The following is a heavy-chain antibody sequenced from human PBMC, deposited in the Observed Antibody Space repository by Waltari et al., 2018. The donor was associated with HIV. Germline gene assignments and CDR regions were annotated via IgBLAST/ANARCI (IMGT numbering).Heavy chain of an antibody. CDR2: VNYDGWP. V-gene: IGHV4-34*01. CDR1: NASFDTYY. Sequence: QVHLEQWGAGLVKPSETLSVTCAVYNASFDTYYWTWVRQAPGKGLEWIGEVNYDGWPFYNPSLQSRASAFLDASKRQFSLRLTSATAADTAVYFCVRGPNWQLGGLDVWGRGTTVIVSS. CDR3: VRGPNWQLGGLDV. D-gene: IGHD1-1*01. J-gene: IGHJ6*02.